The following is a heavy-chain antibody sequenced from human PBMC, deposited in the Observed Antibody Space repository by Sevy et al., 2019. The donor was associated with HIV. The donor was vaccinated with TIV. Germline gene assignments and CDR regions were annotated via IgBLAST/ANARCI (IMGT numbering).Heavy chain of an antibody. D-gene: IGHD6-13*01. Sequence: GGSLRLSCAASGFTFSNAWMSWVRQAPGKGLEWVGRIKSKTDGGTTDYAAPVKGRFTISRDDSKNTLYLQMNSLKTEETDVYYCTTDAAQYSSSWNYYYYGMDVWGQGTTVTVSS. J-gene: IGHJ6*02. CDR1: GFTFSNAW. V-gene: IGHV3-15*01. CDR3: TTDAAQYSSSWNYYYYGMDV. CDR2: IKSKTDGGTT.